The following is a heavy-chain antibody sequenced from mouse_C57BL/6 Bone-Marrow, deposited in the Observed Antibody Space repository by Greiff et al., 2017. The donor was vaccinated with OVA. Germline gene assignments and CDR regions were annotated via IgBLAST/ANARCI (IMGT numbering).Heavy chain of an antibody. V-gene: IGHV1-26*01. Sequence: EVQLQQSGPELVKPGASVKISCKASGYTFTDYYMNWVKQSHGKSLEWIGDINPNNGGTSYNQKFKGKATLTVDKSSSTAYMELRSLTSEDSAVDYCARRGYYGSSYGFAYWGQGTLVTVSA. CDR3: ARRGYYGSSYGFAY. CDR1: GYTFTDYY. J-gene: IGHJ3*01. D-gene: IGHD1-1*01. CDR2: INPNNGGT.